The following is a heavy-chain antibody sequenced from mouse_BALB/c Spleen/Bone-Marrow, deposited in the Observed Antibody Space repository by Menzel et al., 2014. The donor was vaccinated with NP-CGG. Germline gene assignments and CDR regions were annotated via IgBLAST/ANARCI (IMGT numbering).Heavy chain of an antibody. V-gene: IGHV1-80*01. Sequence: LVESGAELVRPGSSVKISCKASGYAFSNYGMNWVKQRPGQGLEWIGQIYPGDGDTNYNGKFKGRVTLTADKSSSTAYMQLSSLTSEDSAVYFCASVYDYGRGYAMDYWGRGTSVTVSS. J-gene: IGHJ4*01. CDR2: IYPGDGDT. CDR3: ASVYDYGRGYAMDY. CDR1: GYAFSNYG. D-gene: IGHD2-4*01.